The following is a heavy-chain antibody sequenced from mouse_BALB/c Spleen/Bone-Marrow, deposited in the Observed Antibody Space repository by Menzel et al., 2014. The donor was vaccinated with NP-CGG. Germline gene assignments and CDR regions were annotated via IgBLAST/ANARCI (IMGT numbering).Heavy chain of an antibody. Sequence: QVQLQTSGVELVQPGASVTLSCKASGYTFTSYYLSWVKRRPGPGLEWLGAINPSNGGTNFHEKFTSRATLPVDKSSSTAYMQLSSLTSEDSAVYDCTRGRTRDFDYWGQGTTLTVSS. CDR3: TRGRTRDFDY. J-gene: IGHJ2*01. D-gene: IGHD3-1*01. CDR1: GYTFTSYY. CDR2: INPSNGGT. V-gene: IGHV1S81*02.